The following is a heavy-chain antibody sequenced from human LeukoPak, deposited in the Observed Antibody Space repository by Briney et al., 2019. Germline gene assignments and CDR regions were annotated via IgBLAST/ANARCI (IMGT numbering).Heavy chain of an antibody. Sequence: ASVKVSCKASGYTFTGYYMHWVRQAPGQGLEWMGWINPNSGGTNYAQNFQGRVTMTRDTSITTAYMELSRLRSDDTAVYYCARPLMGSSRAYYMDVWGKGTTVTVSS. V-gene: IGHV1-2*02. CDR2: INPNSGGT. CDR1: GYTFTGYY. CDR3: ARPLMGSSRAYYMDV. J-gene: IGHJ6*03. D-gene: IGHD1-26*01.